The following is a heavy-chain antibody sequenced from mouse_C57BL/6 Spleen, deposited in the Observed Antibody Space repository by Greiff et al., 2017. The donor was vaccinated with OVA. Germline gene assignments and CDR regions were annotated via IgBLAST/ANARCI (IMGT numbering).Heavy chain of an antibody. V-gene: IGHV5-4*01. D-gene: IGHD1-1*01. Sequence: DVQLVESGGGLVKPGGSLKLSCAASGFTFSSYAMSWVRQTPEKRLEWVATISDGGSYIYYPDNVKGRFTISRDNAKNNRYLQMSHLKAEDTAMYYCARDNGSSSGDYYAMDYWGQGTSVTVSS. CDR1: GFTFSSYA. CDR3: ARDNGSSSGDYYAMDY. J-gene: IGHJ4*01. CDR2: ISDGGSYI.